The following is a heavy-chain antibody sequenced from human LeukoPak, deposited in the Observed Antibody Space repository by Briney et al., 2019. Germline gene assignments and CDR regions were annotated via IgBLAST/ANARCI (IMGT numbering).Heavy chain of an antibody. CDR3: ARVLTLVRGVIWFDP. D-gene: IGHD3-10*01. CDR1: GFTFSSYS. V-gene: IGHV3-48*04. Sequence: AGGSLRLSCAASGFTFSSYSVNWVRQAPGKGLEWVSYISSSSTIYYADSVKGRFTISRDNAKNSLYLQMNSLRAEDTAVYYCARVLTLVRGVIWFDPWGQGTLVTVSS. J-gene: IGHJ5*02. CDR2: ISSSSTI.